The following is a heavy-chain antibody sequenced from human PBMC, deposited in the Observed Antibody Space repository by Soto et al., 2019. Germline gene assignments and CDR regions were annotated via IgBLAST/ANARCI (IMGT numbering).Heavy chain of an antibody. CDR2: IIPIFGTA. D-gene: IGHD5-18*01. CDR3: ARDTEDIGYSYGYNYYYGMDV. CDR1: GGTFSSYA. Sequence: GASVKVSCKASGGTFSSYAISWVRQAPGQGLEWMGGIIPIFGTANYAQKFQGRVTITADESTSTAYMELSSLRSEDTAVYYCARDTEDIGYSYGYNYYYGMDVWGQGTTVTVSS. J-gene: IGHJ6*02. V-gene: IGHV1-69*13.